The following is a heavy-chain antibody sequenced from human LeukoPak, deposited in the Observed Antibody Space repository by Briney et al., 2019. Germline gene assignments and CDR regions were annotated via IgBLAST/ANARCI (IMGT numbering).Heavy chain of an antibody. CDR3: AKTNGVSQYYYYMDV. Sequence: PGGSLRLSCAASGFTFSSYAMSWVRQAPGKGLEWVSAISGNGGSTYYADSVEGRFTISRDNSKNTLYLQMNSLRAEDTAVYYCAKTNGVSQYYYYMDVWGKGTTVTVSS. J-gene: IGHJ6*03. V-gene: IGHV3-23*01. D-gene: IGHD2-8*01. CDR1: GFTFSSYA. CDR2: ISGNGGST.